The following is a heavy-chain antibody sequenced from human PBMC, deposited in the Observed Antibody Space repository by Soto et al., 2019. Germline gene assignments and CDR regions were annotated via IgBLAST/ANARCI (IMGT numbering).Heavy chain of an antibody. D-gene: IGHD4-17*01. J-gene: IGHJ4*02. CDR1: GYTFTSHD. Sequence: QVQLVQSGAVVKKSGASVKVSCKGSGYTFTSHDINWVRRATGQGLEWMGWMNPNSGNTGYAQKFQGRVTMTRNTSISTAYMELSSLRSEDTAVYYCARWDYGYYARFDYWGQGTLVTVSS. V-gene: IGHV1-8*01. CDR2: MNPNSGNT. CDR3: ARWDYGYYARFDY.